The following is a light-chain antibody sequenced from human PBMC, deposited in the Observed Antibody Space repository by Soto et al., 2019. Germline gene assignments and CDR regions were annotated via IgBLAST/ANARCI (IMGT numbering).Light chain of an antibody. J-gene: IGKJ1*01. CDR3: QQSYRTPRT. CDR1: QSISSY. V-gene: IGKV1-39*01. CDR2: AAS. Sequence: DIQMTQSPSSLSASVGYRVTITCRASQSISSYLNWYQQKPGKAPKLLIYAASSLQSGVPSRFSGSGSGTEFTLTISSLQPDDFATYYCQQSYRTPRTCGQGTKGDIK.